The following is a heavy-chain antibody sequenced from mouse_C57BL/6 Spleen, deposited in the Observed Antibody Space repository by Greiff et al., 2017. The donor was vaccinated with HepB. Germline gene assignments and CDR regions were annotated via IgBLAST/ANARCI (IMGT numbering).Heavy chain of an antibody. V-gene: IGHV10-1*01. CDR2: IRSKSNNYAT. J-gene: IGHJ2*01. Sequence: EVNVVESGGGLVQPKGSLKLSCAASGFSFNTYAMNWVRQAPGKGLEWVARIRSKSNNYATYYADSVKDRFTISRDDSESMLYLQMNNLKTEDTAMYYCVRQGNGNYLYYFDYWGQGTTLTVSS. CDR3: VRQGNGNYLYYFDY. CDR1: GFSFNTYA. D-gene: IGHD2-1*01.